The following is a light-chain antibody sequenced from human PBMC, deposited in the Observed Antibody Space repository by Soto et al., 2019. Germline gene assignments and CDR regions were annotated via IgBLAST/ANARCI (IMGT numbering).Light chain of an antibody. Sequence: EIVLTQSPGTLSLSVGERATLSCRASQSVSSSYLAWYQQKPGQAPRLLIYGASNRATGIPDRFSGSGSGTDFTLTISRLEPEDSAVYFCQQYGSQSWTFGQGTKLDIK. J-gene: IGKJ1*01. CDR1: QSVSSSY. V-gene: IGKV3-20*01. CDR3: QQYGSQSWT. CDR2: GAS.